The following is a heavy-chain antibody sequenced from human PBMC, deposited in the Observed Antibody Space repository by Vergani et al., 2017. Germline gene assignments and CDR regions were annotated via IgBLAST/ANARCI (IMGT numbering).Heavy chain of an antibody. CDR1: GFTVSSNY. CDR2: IYSGGST. CDR3: AREIQHAVAGTRWFDP. J-gene: IGHJ5*02. V-gene: IGHV3-53*02. Sequence: EVQLVETGGGLIQPGGSLRLSCAASGFTVSSNYMSWVRQAPGKGLEWVSVIYSGGSTYDADSVKGRFTISRDNSKNTLYLQMNSLRAEDTAVYYCAREIQHAVAGTRWFDPWGQGTLVTVSS. D-gene: IGHD6-19*01.